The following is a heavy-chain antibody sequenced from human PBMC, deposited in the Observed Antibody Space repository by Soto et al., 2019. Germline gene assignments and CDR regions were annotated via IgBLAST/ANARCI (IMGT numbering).Heavy chain of an antibody. D-gene: IGHD3-10*01. CDR1: GFTFDNYA. V-gene: IGHV3-23*01. CDR3: ARDLGQYGSGSYYKRGWLDP. CDR2: LTGSGAIT. J-gene: IGHJ5*02. Sequence: EVQMLESGGGLVQPGGSLRLSCAASGFTFDNYAMTWVRQAPGKGLEWVSVLTGSGAITHYADSVKGRFTISRDNSKNTLYLQMDYLRVDDTAVYYCARDLGQYGSGSYYKRGWLDPWGQGTLVTVSS.